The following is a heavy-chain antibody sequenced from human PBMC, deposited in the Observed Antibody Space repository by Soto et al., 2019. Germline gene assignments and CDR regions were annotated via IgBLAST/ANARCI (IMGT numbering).Heavy chain of an antibody. CDR2: ISSGSSYT. J-gene: IGHJ6*02. V-gene: IGHV3-11*05. CDR1: GFSFSDYY. CDR3: ARGNYYSSGPDV. Sequence: QVQLVESGGGLVKPGGSLRLSCATSGFSFSDYYMTWIRQAPGKGLEWISYISSGSSYTNYADSVKGRFTISRDNARNSLYLQMNSLRAEDTAVYYCARGNYYSSGPDVWGQGTTVTVSS. D-gene: IGHD3-10*01.